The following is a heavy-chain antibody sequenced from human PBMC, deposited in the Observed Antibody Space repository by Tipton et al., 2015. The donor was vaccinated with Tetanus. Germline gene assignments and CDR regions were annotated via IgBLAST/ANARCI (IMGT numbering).Heavy chain of an antibody. CDR1: GGSFSDKKYY. CDR2: IYFQGSP. CDR3: VRGRGFGAYSYAFEY. V-gene: IGHV4-39*02. D-gene: IGHD5-12*01. J-gene: IGHJ4*02. Sequence: TLSLTCNVSGGSFSDKKYYWGWIRQAPGKGLEWIASIYFQGSPYYSPSLKSRLTIDVDTSQNLFSLRLTSVTAADTAVYYCVRGRGFGAYSYAFEYWGQGALVTVSS.